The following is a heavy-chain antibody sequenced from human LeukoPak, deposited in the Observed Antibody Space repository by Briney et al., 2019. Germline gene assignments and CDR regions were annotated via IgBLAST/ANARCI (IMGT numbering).Heavy chain of an antibody. CDR2: IIPILGIA. D-gene: IGHD4-17*01. Sequence: GASVKVSCKASGGTFSSYAISWVRQAPGQGLEWMGRIIPILGIANYAQKFQGRVTITADKSTSAAYMELSSLRSEDTAVYYCARGMGTTFDYWGQGTLVTVSS. J-gene: IGHJ4*02. CDR1: GGTFSSYA. V-gene: IGHV1-69*04. CDR3: ARGMGTTFDY.